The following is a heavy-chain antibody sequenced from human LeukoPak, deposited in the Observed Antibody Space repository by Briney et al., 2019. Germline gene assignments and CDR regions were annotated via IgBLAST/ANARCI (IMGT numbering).Heavy chain of an antibody. CDR1: GYTFTGYY. J-gene: IGHJ4*02. CDR2: INPKSGGT. V-gene: IGHV1-2*02. D-gene: IGHD6-13*01. Sequence: GASVKVSCKASGYTFTGYYMHWVRQAPGHGLEWMGWINPKSGGTTYAQKFQGRVTMTRDTSISTAYMELSRLRSDDTAVYYCARDTTIAAAGREVDYWGQGILVTVSS. CDR3: ARDTTIAAAGREVDY.